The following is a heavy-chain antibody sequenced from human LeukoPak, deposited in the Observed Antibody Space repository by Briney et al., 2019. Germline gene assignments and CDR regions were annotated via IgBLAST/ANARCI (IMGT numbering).Heavy chain of an antibody. J-gene: IGHJ4*02. CDR3: AKDQSYSSSWHYFDY. V-gene: IGHV3-48*04. D-gene: IGHD6-13*01. CDR1: GFTFSSYS. Sequence: PGGSLRLSCAASGFTFSSYSMSWVRQAPGRGLEWISYISESSSTIYYVDSVKGRFTISRDNAKNSLYLQMNSLRAEDTAVYYCAKDQSYSSSWHYFDYWGQGTLVTVSS. CDR2: ISESSSTI.